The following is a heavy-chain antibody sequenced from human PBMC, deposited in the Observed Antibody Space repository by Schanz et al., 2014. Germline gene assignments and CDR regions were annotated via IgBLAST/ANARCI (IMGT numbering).Heavy chain of an antibody. V-gene: IGHV3-21*01. J-gene: IGHJ6*02. D-gene: IGHD3-22*01. Sequence: VQLVESGGGVVRPGRSLRLSCAASGFTFTTYRVDWVRQAPGKGLEWVSSVTSRNYMYYADSVTGRFTLSRDSAKNLVFLQMNSLRVEDTAVYYCARNYYDSSGYYHGMDVWGQGTTVTVSS. CDR2: VTSRNYM. CDR3: ARNYYDSSGYYHGMDV. CDR1: GFTFTTYR.